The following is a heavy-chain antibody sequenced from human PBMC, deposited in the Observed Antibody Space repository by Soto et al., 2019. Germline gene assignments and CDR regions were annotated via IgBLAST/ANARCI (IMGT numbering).Heavy chain of an antibody. CDR3: ASAVSGSYYYYYGMDV. J-gene: IGHJ6*02. CDR1: GYSFTSYW. Sequence: GESLKISCKGSGYSFTSYWIGWVRQMPGKGLEWMGIIYPGDSDTRYSPSFQGQVTISADKSISTAYLQWSSLKVSDTAMYYCASAVSGSYYYYYGMDVWGQGTTVTVSS. V-gene: IGHV5-51*01. CDR2: IYPGDSDT. D-gene: IGHD1-26*01.